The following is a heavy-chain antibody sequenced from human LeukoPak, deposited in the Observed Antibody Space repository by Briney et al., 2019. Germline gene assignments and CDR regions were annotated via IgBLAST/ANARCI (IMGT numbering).Heavy chain of an antibody. CDR1: GYTFTDYY. V-gene: IGHV1-2*02. D-gene: IGHD3-22*01. J-gene: IGHJ3*02. Sequence: ASVKVSCKASGYTFTDYYMHWVRQAPGQGLEWMGWIDPHSGGTNYAQKFQGRVTMTRDTSISTAYMELSRLRSDDTAVYYCAREYYDSSGRKHAFDIWGQGTMVTVSS. CDR3: AREYYDSSGRKHAFDI. CDR2: IDPHSGGT.